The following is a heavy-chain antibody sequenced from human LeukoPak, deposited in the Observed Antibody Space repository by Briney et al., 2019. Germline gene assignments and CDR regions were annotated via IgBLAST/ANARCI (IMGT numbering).Heavy chain of an antibody. Sequence: PGRSLRLSCAPSGFTFSSYAMHWVRQAPGKGLEWVAVISYDGSNKYYADSVKGRFTISRDNSKNTLYLQMNSLRAEDTAVYYCARGKYSSSSGENWFDPWGQGTLVTVSS. D-gene: IGHD6-6*01. CDR3: ARGKYSSSSGENWFDP. V-gene: IGHV3-30*04. CDR1: GFTFSSYA. J-gene: IGHJ5*02. CDR2: ISYDGSNK.